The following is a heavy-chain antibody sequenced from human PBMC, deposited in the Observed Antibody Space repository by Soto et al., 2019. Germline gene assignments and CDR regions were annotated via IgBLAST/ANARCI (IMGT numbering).Heavy chain of an antibody. D-gene: IGHD2-2*01. CDR1: GFTFTSSA. CDR3: YCSRSLFLMQGDI. V-gene: IGHV1-58*02. CDR2: IVVGSGNT. J-gene: IGHJ3*02. Sequence: GASVKVSCKASGFTFTSSAMHWVRQARGQRLEWIGWIVVGSGNTNYAQKFQERVTITRDMSTSTAYMELSSLRSEDTAVYYCYCSRSLFLMQGDIWGQGTMVTVSS.